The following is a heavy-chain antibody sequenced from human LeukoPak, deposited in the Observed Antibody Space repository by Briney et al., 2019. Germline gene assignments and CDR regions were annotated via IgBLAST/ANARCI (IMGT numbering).Heavy chain of an antibody. D-gene: IGHD5-18*01. Sequence: ASVKVSCKASGYTFTSYGISWVRQAPGQGLEWMGWISAYNGNTNYAQKLQGRVTMTTDTSTSTAYMELRSLRSDDTAVYYCARVLQIQLWSPGWFDPWGQGTLVTVSS. CDR2: ISAYNGNT. CDR1: GYTFTSYG. V-gene: IGHV1-18*01. J-gene: IGHJ5*02. CDR3: ARVLQIQLWSPGWFDP.